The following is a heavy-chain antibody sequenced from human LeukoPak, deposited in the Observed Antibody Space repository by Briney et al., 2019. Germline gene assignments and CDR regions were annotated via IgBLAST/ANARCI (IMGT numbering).Heavy chain of an antibody. CDR2: INHSGST. V-gene: IGHV4-34*01. D-gene: IGHD6-19*01. CDR1: GGFFSGYY. Sequence: SETLSLTCAVYGGFFSGYYWSWIRQPPGKGLEWIGEINHSGSTNYNPSLKSRVTISVDTSKNQFSLKLSSVTAADTAVYYCARGDSYSSGWYYFDYWGQGTLVTVSS. J-gene: IGHJ4*02. CDR3: ARGDSYSSGWYYFDY.